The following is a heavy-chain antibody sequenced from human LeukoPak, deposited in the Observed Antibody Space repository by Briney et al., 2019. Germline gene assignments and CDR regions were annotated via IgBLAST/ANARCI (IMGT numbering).Heavy chain of an antibody. V-gene: IGHV1-69*04. CDR2: IIPILGIA. J-gene: IGHJ3*02. D-gene: IGHD2-21*02. Sequence: SVKVSCKASGGTFSSYAISWMRQAPGQGLEWMGRIIPILGIANYAQKFQGRVTITADKSTSTAYMELSSLRSEDTAVYYCAREHRGAYCGGDCYSAFDIWGQGTMVTVSS. CDR3: AREHRGAYCGGDCYSAFDI. CDR1: GGTFSSYA.